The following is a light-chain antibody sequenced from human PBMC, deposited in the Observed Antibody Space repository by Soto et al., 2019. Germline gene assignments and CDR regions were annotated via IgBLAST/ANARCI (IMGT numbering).Light chain of an antibody. CDR3: QQYNNWPHT. CDR1: QSVTSK. Sequence: EIVMTQSPVTLSLSPGERATLSCRASQSVTSKLAWFQQKPGHAPRLLIYATSTRATGVPARFSGSGSGTEFTLTISSLQSEDFAVYSCQQYNNWPHTFGQGTKLEIK. CDR2: ATS. J-gene: IGKJ2*01. V-gene: IGKV3-15*01.